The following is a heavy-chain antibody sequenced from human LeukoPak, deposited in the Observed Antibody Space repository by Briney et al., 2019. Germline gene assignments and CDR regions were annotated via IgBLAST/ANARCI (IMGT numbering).Heavy chain of an antibody. CDR2: ISGRGDTT. V-gene: IGHV3-23*01. CDR1: GFTFSSYA. D-gene: IGHD4-17*01. Sequence: GGSLRLSCAASGFTFSSYAMSWVRQAPGKGLEWVSAISGRGDTTYYADSVKGRFTISRDNSKNTLYVQMNSLRAEDTAVYYCAKNCRGLPDEPFDYWSQGTLVTVSS. CDR3: AKNCRGLPDEPFDY. J-gene: IGHJ4*02.